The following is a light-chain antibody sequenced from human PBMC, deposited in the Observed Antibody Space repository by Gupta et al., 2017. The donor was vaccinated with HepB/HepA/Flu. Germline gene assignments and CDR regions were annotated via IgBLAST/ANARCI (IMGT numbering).Light chain of an antibody. CDR2: RNN. CDR3: SSWDTSLSTWV. Sequence: QGGLTQPPSVSKGLRQTATLTCTGDSSNVGNQGAAWLQQHQGHPPKLLSYRNNKRPSGISERFSASRSGNTASLTITGLQPEDEADCYCSSWDTSLSTWVFGGGTKLTVL. CDR1: SSNVGNQG. V-gene: IGLV10-54*04. J-gene: IGLJ3*02.